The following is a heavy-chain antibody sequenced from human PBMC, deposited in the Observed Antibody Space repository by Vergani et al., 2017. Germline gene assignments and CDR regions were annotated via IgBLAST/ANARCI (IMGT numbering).Heavy chain of an antibody. CDR1: GGTFSSYA. J-gene: IGHJ5*02. Sequence: QVQLVQSGAEVKKPGSSVKVSCKASGGTFSSYAISWVRQAPGQGLEWMGRIIPIFGTANYAQKFQGRVTITADKSTSTAYMELSSLRSEDTAVYYCARDAPWGVITTNWFDPWGQGTLVTVSS. D-gene: IGHD3-10*01. CDR3: ARDAPWGVITTNWFDP. V-gene: IGHV1-69*06. CDR2: IIPIFGTA.